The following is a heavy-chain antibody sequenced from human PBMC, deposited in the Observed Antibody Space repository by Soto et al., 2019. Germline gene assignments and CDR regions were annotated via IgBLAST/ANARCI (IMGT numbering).Heavy chain of an antibody. CDR1: GGSISSYY. V-gene: IGHV4-59*08. D-gene: IGHD4-17*01. CDR3: ARHATIPGDYDY. J-gene: IGHJ4*02. Sequence: QVQLQESGPGLVKPSETLSLTCTVSGGSISSYYWSWIRQPPGKGLEWIGYIYYSGSTNYNPSLKRRGTISVDTSTNQLSLTLSSVTAADTAVDYCARHATIPGDYDYWGQGTLVTVSS. CDR2: IYYSGST.